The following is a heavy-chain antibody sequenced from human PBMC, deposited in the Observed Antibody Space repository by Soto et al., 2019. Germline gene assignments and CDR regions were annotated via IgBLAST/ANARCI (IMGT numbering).Heavy chain of an antibody. CDR2: IYHSGST. CDR1: SGSISSSNW. CDR3: ASLYYDFWSGYYGSADY. V-gene: IGHV4-4*02. Sequence: QVQLQESGPGLVKPSGTLSLTCAVSSGSISSSNWWSWVRQPPGKGLEWIGEIYHSGSTNYNPSLKSRLTISVDKSKTQFSLKLSSVTAADTAVYYCASLYYDFWSGYYGSADYWGQGTLVTVSS. D-gene: IGHD3-3*01. J-gene: IGHJ4*02.